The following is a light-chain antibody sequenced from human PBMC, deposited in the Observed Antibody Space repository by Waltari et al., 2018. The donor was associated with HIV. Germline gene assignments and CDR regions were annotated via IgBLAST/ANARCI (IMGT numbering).Light chain of an antibody. CDR3: QQYYGNPLT. J-gene: IGKJ4*01. Sequence: DIVMTQSPDSLAVSLGERATINCKYSQTVLYTSNNKNYLAWYQQKPGQPPKLLIYWASTRESGVPDRFSGSWSGTDFTLTISNMQAADVAVYYCQQYYGNPLTFGGGTKVEIK. CDR1: QTVLYTSNNKNY. V-gene: IGKV4-1*01. CDR2: WAS.